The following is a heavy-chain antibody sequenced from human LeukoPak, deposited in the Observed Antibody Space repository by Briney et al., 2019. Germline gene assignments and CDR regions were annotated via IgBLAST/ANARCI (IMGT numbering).Heavy chain of an antibody. CDR3: ARANALYCSSTSCLFDY. CDR2: INPNSGGT. Sequence: ASVKVSCKASGYTFTDYYIHWVRQAPGQGLEWMAWINPNSGGTFYAQNFHDRITLTRDTSISTAYMELSRLRSDDTAIYYCARANALYCSSTSCLFDYWGQGTLVTVSS. CDR1: GYTFTDYY. D-gene: IGHD2-2*01. J-gene: IGHJ4*02. V-gene: IGHV1-2*02.